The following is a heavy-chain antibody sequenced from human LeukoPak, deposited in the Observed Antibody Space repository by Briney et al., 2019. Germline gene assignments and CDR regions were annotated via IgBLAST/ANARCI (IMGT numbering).Heavy chain of an antibody. CDR3: ATLTTVVTAYYFDH. J-gene: IGHJ4*02. CDR1: GGSISSYY. Sequence: SETLSLTCTVSGGSISSYYWSWIRQPAGKGLEWIGRIYTSGSTNYNPSLKSRVTISVDTSKNQFSLKLSSVTAADTAVYYCATLTTVVTAYYFDHWGQGTLVTVSS. CDR2: IYTSGST. D-gene: IGHD4-23*01. V-gene: IGHV4-4*07.